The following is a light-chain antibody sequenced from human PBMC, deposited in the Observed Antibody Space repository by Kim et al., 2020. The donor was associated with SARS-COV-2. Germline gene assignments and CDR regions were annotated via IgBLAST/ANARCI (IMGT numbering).Light chain of an antibody. CDR1: HAISSY. J-gene: IGKJ5*01. Sequence: DIQMTQSPSSLSASVGDRVTITCRASHAISSYVVWFQQKPGKAPKSLIYDASSLQSGVPSKFSGSGSGTDFTLTISSLQREDSATYYCQQYNHYPPTFGQGTRLEIK. CDR3: QQYNHYPPT. CDR2: DAS. V-gene: IGKV1-16*02.